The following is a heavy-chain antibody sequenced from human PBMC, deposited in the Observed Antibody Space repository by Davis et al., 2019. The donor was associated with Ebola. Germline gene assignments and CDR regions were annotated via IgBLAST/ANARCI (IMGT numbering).Heavy chain of an antibody. D-gene: IGHD6-19*01. J-gene: IGHJ3*02. CDR2: IYSSGST. CDR1: GGSISDYY. V-gene: IGHV4-4*07. CDR3: ARVHSSAWHGITFDI. Sequence: PSETLSLTCTVSGGSISDYYWSWIRQPAGKGLEWIGRIYSSGSTNYNPSLKSRVTMSVDTSKNQVSLKLTSVTAADTAVYYCARVHSSAWHGITFDIWGQGTMVTVSS.